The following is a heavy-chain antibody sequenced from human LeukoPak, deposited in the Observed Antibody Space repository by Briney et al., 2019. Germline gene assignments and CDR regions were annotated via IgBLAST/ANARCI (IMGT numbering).Heavy chain of an antibody. J-gene: IGHJ5*02. CDR1: GYTLTRYY. CDR3: ARCGSGWPNWFDP. CDR2: INPNSGGT. V-gene: IGHV1-46*01. D-gene: IGHD6-19*01. Sequence: ASVKVSCKASGYTLTRYYMHWVRQAPGQGLEWMGWINPNSGGTNYAQKFQGRVTMTRDTSTSTVYMELSSLRSEDTAFYYCARCGSGWPNWFDPWGQGTLVTVSS.